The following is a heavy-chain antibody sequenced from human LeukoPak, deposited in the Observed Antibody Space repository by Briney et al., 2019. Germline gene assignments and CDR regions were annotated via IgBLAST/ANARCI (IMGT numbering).Heavy chain of an antibody. D-gene: IGHD1-26*01. CDR3: AKEGQEGATPFDY. V-gene: IGHV3-30*04. CDR1: GFTFNAYS. J-gene: IGHJ4*02. Sequence: GGSLRLSCAASGFTFNAYSMHWVRQAPGKGLEWVTVIASDSSITYYADSVRGRFTVSRDNSKDTVYLQMNSLRGDDTAVYYCAKEGQEGATPFDYWGQGSLVTVSS. CDR2: IASDSSIT.